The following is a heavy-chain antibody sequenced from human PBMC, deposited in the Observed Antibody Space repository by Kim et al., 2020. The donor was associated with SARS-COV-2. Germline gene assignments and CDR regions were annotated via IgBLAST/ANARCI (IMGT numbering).Heavy chain of an antibody. J-gene: IGHJ6*02. Sequence: ASVKVSCKASGYTFTSYGISWVRQAPGQGLEWMGWISAYNGNTNYAQKLQGRVTMTTDTSTSTAYMELRSLRSDDTAVYYCAREGSERYYYYGMDVWGQGTTVTVSS. V-gene: IGHV1-18*01. D-gene: IGHD2-15*01. CDR3: AREGSERYYYYGMDV. CDR1: GYTFTSYG. CDR2: ISAYNGNT.